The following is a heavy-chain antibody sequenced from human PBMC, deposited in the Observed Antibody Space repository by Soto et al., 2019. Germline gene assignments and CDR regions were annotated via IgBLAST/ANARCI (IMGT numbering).Heavy chain of an antibody. D-gene: IGHD2-15*01. Sequence: QVLLVQSGAEVKKPGSSVKVSCKASGGTFSTHAISWVRQAPGQGLEWMGGIIPIFETANYAQKFQGRVTITADKSTSTAYMEVRSLRSEDTAVYYCARGWETVGTSTPFAYWGQGTLVTVSS. J-gene: IGHJ4*02. CDR2: IIPIFETA. CDR1: GGTFSTHA. V-gene: IGHV1-69*06. CDR3: ARGWETVGTSTPFAY.